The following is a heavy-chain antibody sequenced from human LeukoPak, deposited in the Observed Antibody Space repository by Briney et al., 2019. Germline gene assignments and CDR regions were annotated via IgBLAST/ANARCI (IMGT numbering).Heavy chain of an antibody. V-gene: IGHV3-30-3*01. D-gene: IGHD1-26*01. CDR3: ARDLGASGSPRDWYYFDD. CDR1: RFTFNSYA. Sequence: PERSLRLSCAASRFTFNSYAMHWVRQAPGRGLEWVAVISNDGSKKYYADSVKGRFSISRDNSQKTLYLQMTSLRDEDTAVYYCARDLGASGSPRDWYYFDDWGQGTLVTVSS. CDR2: ISNDGSKK. J-gene: IGHJ4*02.